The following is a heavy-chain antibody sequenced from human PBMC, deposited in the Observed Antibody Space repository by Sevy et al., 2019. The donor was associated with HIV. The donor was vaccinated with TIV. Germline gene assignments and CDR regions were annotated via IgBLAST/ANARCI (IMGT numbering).Heavy chain of an antibody. V-gene: IGHV6-1*01. CDR1: GDSVSSNSAV. CDR2: TYYRSKWYN. CDR3: ARDRGSSSWPFDY. J-gene: IGHJ4*02. D-gene: IGHD6-13*01. Sequence: SQTLSLTCAISGDSVSSNSAVWNWIRQSPSRGLEWLGRTYYRSKWYNDYAVSVKSRITINLDTSKNQFSLQLNSVTPEDTAVYYCARDRGSSSWPFDYWGQGTLVTVSS.